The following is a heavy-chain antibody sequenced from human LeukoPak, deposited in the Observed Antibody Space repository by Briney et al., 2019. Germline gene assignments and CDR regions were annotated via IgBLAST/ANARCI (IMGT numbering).Heavy chain of an antibody. V-gene: IGHV1-18*01. Sequence: ASMKVSCKASGYTFTSYGISWVRQAAGQGLEWMGWISAYNGNTNYAQKLQGRVTMTTDTSTSTAYMELRSLRSDDTAVYYCARGYDILTGYSDLDYWGQGTLVTVSS. CDR3: ARGYDILTGYSDLDY. J-gene: IGHJ4*02. CDR1: GYTFTSYG. D-gene: IGHD3-9*01. CDR2: ISAYNGNT.